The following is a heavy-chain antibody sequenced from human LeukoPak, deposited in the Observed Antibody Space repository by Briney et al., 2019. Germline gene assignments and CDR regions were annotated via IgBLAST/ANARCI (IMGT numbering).Heavy chain of an antibody. CDR3: ARQKYLRGPDVEYFDY. Sequence: GGSLSLSCAASGFSFSPTWMHWVRQPPGQGLVWVARIASDGTSISYAESVKGRFTISRDNAKNSLYLQMNSLRAEDTAVYYCARQKYLRGPDVEYFDYWGQGTLVTVSS. J-gene: IGHJ4*02. CDR2: IASDGTSI. D-gene: IGHD5/OR15-5a*01. CDR1: GFSFSPTW. V-gene: IGHV3-74*03.